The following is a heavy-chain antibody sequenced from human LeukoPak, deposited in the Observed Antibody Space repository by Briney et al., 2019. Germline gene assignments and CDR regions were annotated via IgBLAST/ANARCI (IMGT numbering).Heavy chain of an antibody. V-gene: IGHV3-48*01. J-gene: IGHJ4*02. Sequence: GGSLRLSCAASGFTFSSYRMNWVRQAPGKGLEWVSYISSSSSTIYYADSVKGRFTISRDNSKNTLYLQMNSLRAEDTAVYYCASEILFGSFDYWGQGTLVTVSS. D-gene: IGHD3-3*01. CDR3: ASEILFGSFDY. CDR1: GFTFSSYR. CDR2: ISSSSSTI.